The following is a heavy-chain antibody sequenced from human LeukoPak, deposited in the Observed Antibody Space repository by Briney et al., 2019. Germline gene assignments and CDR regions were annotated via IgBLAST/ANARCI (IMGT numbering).Heavy chain of an antibody. CDR2: INGDGRNI. CDR1: GFTFSSYW. V-gene: IGHV3-74*01. CDR3: AKDQSRVVVVAATLDY. J-gene: IGHJ4*02. D-gene: IGHD2-15*01. Sequence: GGSLRLSCVASGFTFSSYWMHRVRQDPRKGLVWVSRINGDGRNINYADSVRGRFTISRDNAKNSLYLQMNSLRAEDTALYYCAKDQSRVVVVAATLDYWGQGTLVTVSS.